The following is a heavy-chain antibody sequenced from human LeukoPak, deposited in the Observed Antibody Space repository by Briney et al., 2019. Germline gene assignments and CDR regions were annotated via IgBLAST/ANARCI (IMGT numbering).Heavy chain of an antibody. CDR1: GGSISSGSYY. Sequence: SETLSLTCTVSGGSISSGSYYWSWIRQPAGTGLEWIGRVYTSGSTNYNPSLKSRVTISVDTSKNQFSLKLSSVTAADTAVYYCARASSSSWYDMEDYWGQGTLVTVSS. CDR3: ARASSSSWYDMEDY. V-gene: IGHV4-61*02. D-gene: IGHD6-13*01. J-gene: IGHJ4*02. CDR2: VYTSGST.